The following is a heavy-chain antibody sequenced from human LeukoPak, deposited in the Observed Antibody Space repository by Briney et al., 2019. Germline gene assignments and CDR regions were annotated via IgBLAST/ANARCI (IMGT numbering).Heavy chain of an antibody. D-gene: IGHD2-2*01. Sequence: PGGSLSLSCAASGFTFSSYAMNWVRQAPGKGLEWVSAIASAGNTYYADSVKGRFTISRDSSKNTLYLQMNSLRSEDTAVYYCAKGGGPYHLPTDYWGQGTLVTVSS. CDR3: AKGGGPYHLPTDY. V-gene: IGHV3-23*01. CDR1: GFTFSSYA. CDR2: IASAGNT. J-gene: IGHJ4*02.